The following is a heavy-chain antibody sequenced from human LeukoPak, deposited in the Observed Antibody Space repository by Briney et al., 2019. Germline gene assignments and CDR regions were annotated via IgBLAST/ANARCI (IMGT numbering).Heavy chain of an antibody. CDR2: IYHTGST. D-gene: IGHD3-10*01. CDR3: ARATGGGVTLVRGVIYYAFDI. V-gene: IGHV4-4*02. J-gene: IGHJ3*02. CDR1: GGPISSNKW. Sequence: PSGTLSLTCVVSGGPISSNKWWSWVRQSPGQGLEWIGEIYHTGSTNYNSSLKNRVTISVDKSNNQISLKLTSVTAADTAVYYCARATGGGVTLVRGVIYYAFDIWGQGTKVTVSS.